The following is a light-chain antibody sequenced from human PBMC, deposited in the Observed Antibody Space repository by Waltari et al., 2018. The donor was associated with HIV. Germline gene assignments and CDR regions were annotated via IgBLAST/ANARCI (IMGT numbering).Light chain of an antibody. CDR2: SNN. CDR3: AAWDDSLNAWV. J-gene: IGLJ3*02. Sequence: QSVLAQPPSASGTPGQRVTISCSGSRSKVGRNSVNWCQQVPGTAPKLLIYSNNQRPSGVPDRFSGSNSGTSASLAISGLQSEDEADYYCAAWDDSLNAWVFGGGTKLTVL. V-gene: IGLV1-44*01. CDR1: RSKVGRNS.